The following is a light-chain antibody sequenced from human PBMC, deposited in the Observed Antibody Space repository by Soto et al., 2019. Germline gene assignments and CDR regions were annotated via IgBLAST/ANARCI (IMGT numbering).Light chain of an antibody. CDR2: DAS. V-gene: IGKV3-11*01. CDR1: QSVSSY. CDR3: QQRSNWPT. Sequence: EIVLTQSPATLSLSPGERATLSCRASQSVSSYLAWYQQKPGQAPRLLIYDASNRATGIPARFSGSGSGTDFTLTISSLEPEDFPVYYCQQRSNWPTFGGWTKVEIK. J-gene: IGKJ4*01.